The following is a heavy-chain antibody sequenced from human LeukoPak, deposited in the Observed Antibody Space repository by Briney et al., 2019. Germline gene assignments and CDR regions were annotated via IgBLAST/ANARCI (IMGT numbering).Heavy chain of an antibody. CDR3: ARRIVGVIDAFDY. CDR2: VLHSGAT. D-gene: IGHD1-26*01. V-gene: IGHV4-39*01. Sequence: PSETLSLTCTVSGGSISSPISYWCWIRQLPGKGLEWIATVLHSGATFYSPSLEGRLTISIDTSTNQFSLKMTSMTAADTAVYYCARRIVGVIDAFDYWGQGALVTVSS. J-gene: IGHJ4*02. CDR1: GGSISSPISY.